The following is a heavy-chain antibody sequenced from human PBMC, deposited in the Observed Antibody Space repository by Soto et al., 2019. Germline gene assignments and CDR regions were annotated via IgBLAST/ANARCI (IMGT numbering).Heavy chain of an antibody. CDR1: GFTFDYYW. D-gene: IGHD2-21*02. Sequence: EVQLVESGGGLVQPGGSLRLSCVASGFTFDYYWMHWVRQAPGEGLMWVSRLQTDGSHPAYADSVKGRFTISRDNAKSTRYPQMNNLRAEDTGVYFCARGGDPDYWGQGTRVTVSS. V-gene: IGHV3-74*01. CDR3: ARGGDPDY. CDR2: LQTDGSHP. J-gene: IGHJ4*02.